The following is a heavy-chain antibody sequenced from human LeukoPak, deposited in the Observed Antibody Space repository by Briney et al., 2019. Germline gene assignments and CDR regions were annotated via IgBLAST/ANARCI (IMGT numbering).Heavy chain of an antibody. V-gene: IGHV3-66*01. CDR1: GFTVSSNY. CDR2: IYSDGST. D-gene: IGHD2-21*01. CDR3: ARDSALYTASSAVIG. Sequence: SGGSLRLSCAASGFTVSSNYMTWVRQAPGKGLEWLSVIYSDGSTYYAASVKGRFTISRDNAKNTVYLQMNSLRVEDTAVYYCARDSALYTASSAVIGWGQGTLVIVSS. J-gene: IGHJ4*02.